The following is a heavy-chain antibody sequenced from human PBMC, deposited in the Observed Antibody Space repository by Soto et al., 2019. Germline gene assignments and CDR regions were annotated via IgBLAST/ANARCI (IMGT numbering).Heavy chain of an antibody. CDR3: ARERVVDCSCKNCYYYYDY. Sequence: ASVKVSCKASGYTFTGYYMHWVRQAPGQGLEWMGWINPNSGGTNYAQNFKGWVTMTRDTSISTAYMELIKLRSDDTAVYYCARERVVDCSCKNCYYYYDYWGQGTQVTVSS. CDR2: INPNSGGT. D-gene: IGHD2-2*01. V-gene: IGHV1-2*04. CDR1: GYTFTGYY. J-gene: IGHJ4*02.